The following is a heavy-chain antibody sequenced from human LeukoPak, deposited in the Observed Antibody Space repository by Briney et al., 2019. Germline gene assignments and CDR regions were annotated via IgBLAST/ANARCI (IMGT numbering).Heavy chain of an antibody. D-gene: IGHD2-21*02. V-gene: IGHV3-11*04. CDR2: ISSSGSTI. Sequence: GGSLRRSCAASGFTFSDYYRSWIRQAPGKGLEWLSYISSSGSTIYYADSVKGRFTISRDNAKNSLYLQMNSLRAEDTAVYYCASCGGDCYSNWFDPWGQGTLVTVSS. CDR1: GFTFSDYY. J-gene: IGHJ5*02. CDR3: ASCGGDCYSNWFDP.